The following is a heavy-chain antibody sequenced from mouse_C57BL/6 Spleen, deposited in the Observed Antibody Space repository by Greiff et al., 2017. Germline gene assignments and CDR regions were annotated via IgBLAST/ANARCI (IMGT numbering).Heavy chain of an antibody. CDR2: FNPGSGGT. CDR1: GYAFTNYL. CDR3: ARGGDYDGWYFDV. D-gene: IGHD2-4*01. J-gene: IGHJ1*03. Sequence: QVQLQQSGAELVRPGTSVKVSCKASGYAFTNYLLEWVMQRPGQGLLWIGVFNPGSGGTNYNEKFKGKATLTADKSSSTAYMQLSSLTSEDSAVYFCARGGDYDGWYFDVWGTGTTVTVSS. V-gene: IGHV1-54*01.